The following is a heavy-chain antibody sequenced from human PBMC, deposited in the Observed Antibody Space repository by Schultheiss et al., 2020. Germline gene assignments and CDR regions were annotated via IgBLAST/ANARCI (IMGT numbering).Heavy chain of an antibody. CDR2: IYTSGST. CDR1: GGSISSGSYY. D-gene: IGHD5-24*01. Sequence: SQTLSLTCTVSGGSISSGSYYWGWIRQPDGKGLEWIGRIYTSGSTNYNPSLKSRVTISVDTSKNQFSLKLSSVTAADTAVYYCVRRRDGYQYFDYWGQGTLVTVSS. J-gene: IGHJ4*02. CDR3: VRRRDGYQYFDY. V-gene: IGHV4-61*02.